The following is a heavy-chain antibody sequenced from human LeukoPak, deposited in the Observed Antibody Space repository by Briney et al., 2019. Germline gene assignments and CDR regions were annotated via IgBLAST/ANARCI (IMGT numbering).Heavy chain of an antibody. V-gene: IGHV3-7*01. Sequence: GGSLRLPCAASGFLFSSYWMSWVRQAPGKGLEWVANIKQDGSEKYYVDSVKGRFTISRDNAKNSLDLQMNGLRAEDTAVYYCARDKSYGDSSDYWGQGTLVTVSS. D-gene: IGHD4-17*01. CDR2: IKQDGSEK. J-gene: IGHJ4*02. CDR1: GFLFSSYW. CDR3: ARDKSYGDSSDY.